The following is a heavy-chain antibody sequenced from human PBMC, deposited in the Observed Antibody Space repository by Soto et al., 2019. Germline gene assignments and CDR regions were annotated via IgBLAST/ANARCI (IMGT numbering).Heavy chain of an antibody. J-gene: IGHJ4*02. CDR2: ISGVDNGA. D-gene: IGHD6-19*01. V-gene: IGHV3-23*01. CDR3: AKGRAGHTSGADF. Sequence: EVQLLESGGGLVQPGGSLRLSCATSGFTFNNKAMNWVRQAPGKGLEWVSVISGVDNGAYYAESVKGRFTISRDNSKNKVTMQMNSLRAEDTAVYYCAKGRAGHTSGADFWGQGTLVTVSS. CDR1: GFTFNNKA.